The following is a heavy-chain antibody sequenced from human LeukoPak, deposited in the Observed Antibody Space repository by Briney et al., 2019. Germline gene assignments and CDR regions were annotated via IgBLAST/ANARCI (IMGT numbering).Heavy chain of an antibody. CDR2: ISSSSSTI. J-gene: IGHJ4*02. CDR1: GFTFSSYS. CDR3: ARDRAYSYGLSDY. Sequence: PGRSLRLSCAASGFTFSSYSMNWVRQAPGKGLEWVSYISSSSSTIYYADSVKGRFTISRDSAKNSLYLQMNSLRAEDTAVYYCARDRAYSYGLSDYWGQGTLVTVSS. V-gene: IGHV3-48*01. D-gene: IGHD5-18*01.